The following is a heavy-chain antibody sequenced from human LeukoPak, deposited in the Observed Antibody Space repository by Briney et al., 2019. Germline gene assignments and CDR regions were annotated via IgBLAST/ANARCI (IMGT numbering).Heavy chain of an antibody. CDR3: AREGPGTLGDAFDI. CDR2: ISYDGSNK. V-gene: IGHV3-30-3*01. Sequence: PGGSLRLSCAASGFTFSSYAMHWVRQAPGKGLEWVAVISYDGSNKYHADSVKGRFTISRDNSKNTLYLQMNSLRAEDTAVYYCAREGPGTLGDAFDIWGQGTMVTVSS. CDR1: GFTFSSYA. D-gene: IGHD6-13*01. J-gene: IGHJ3*02.